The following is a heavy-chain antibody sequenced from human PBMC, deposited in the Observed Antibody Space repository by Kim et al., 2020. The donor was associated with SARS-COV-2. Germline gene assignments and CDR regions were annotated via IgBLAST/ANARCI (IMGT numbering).Heavy chain of an antibody. Sequence: GGSLRLSCAASGFTFSRYEMNWVRQAPGKGLEWVSYISSSGSTIYYADSVKGRFTISRDNAKNSLYLQMNSLRAEDTAVYYCARTPARITMIVGRGWFDPWGQGTLVTVSS. V-gene: IGHV3-48*03. CDR1: GFTFSRYE. J-gene: IGHJ5*02. CDR3: ARTPARITMIVGRGWFDP. D-gene: IGHD3-22*01. CDR2: ISSSGSTI.